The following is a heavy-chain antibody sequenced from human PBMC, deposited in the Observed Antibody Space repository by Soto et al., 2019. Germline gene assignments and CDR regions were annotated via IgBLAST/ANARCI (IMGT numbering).Heavy chain of an antibody. J-gene: IGHJ4*02. CDR3: ARVPDY. Sequence: SETLCLTCAVSGVSSGSGGYPWSWIRQPPGKGLEWIGYIYHSGSTYYNPSLKSRVTISVDRSKNQFSLKLSSVTAADTAVYYCARVPDYWGQGTLVT. CDR2: IYHSGST. V-gene: IGHV4-30-2*01. CDR1: GVSSGSGGYP.